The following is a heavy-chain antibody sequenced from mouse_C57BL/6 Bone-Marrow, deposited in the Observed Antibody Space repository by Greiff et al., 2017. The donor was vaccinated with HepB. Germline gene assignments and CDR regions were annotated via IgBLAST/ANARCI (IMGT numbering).Heavy chain of an antibody. CDR2: INPYNGGT. J-gene: IGHJ4*01. D-gene: IGHD2-1*01. CDR1: GYTFTDYY. V-gene: IGHV1-19*01. Sequence: VQLKESGPVLVKPGASVKMSCKASGYTFTDYYMNWVKQSHGKSLEWIGVINPYNGGTSYNQKFKGKATLTVDKSSSTAYMELNSLTSEDSAVYYCARRHYGNGDYWGQGTSVTVSS. CDR3: ARRHYGNGDY.